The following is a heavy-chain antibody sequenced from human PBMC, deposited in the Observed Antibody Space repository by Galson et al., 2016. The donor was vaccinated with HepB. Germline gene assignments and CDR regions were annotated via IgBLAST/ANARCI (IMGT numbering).Heavy chain of an antibody. Sequence: SLRLSCAASGFTFSSYGMHWVRQAPGKGLEWVAVISYDGSNKYYADSVKGRFTISRDNSKNTLYLQMNRLRAEDTAVYYCATQYYDFWSGYNPFDYWGQGTLGTVSS. CDR1: GFTFSSYG. J-gene: IGHJ4*02. V-gene: IGHV3-30*03. CDR3: ATQYYDFWSGYNPFDY. D-gene: IGHD3-3*01. CDR2: ISYDGSNK.